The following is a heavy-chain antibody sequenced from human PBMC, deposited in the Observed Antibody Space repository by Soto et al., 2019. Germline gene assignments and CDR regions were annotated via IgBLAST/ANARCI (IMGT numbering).Heavy chain of an antibody. D-gene: IGHD2-15*01. V-gene: IGHV4-34*01. Sequence: SETLSLTCAVYGGSFSGYYWSWIRQPPGKGLEWIGEINHSGSTNYNPSLKSRVTISVDTSKNQFSLKLSSVTAADTAVYYCARASRCSGGSCYSSKIDYWGQGTLVTVSS. CDR3: ARASRCSGGSCYSSKIDY. CDR2: INHSGST. CDR1: GGSFSGYY. J-gene: IGHJ4*02.